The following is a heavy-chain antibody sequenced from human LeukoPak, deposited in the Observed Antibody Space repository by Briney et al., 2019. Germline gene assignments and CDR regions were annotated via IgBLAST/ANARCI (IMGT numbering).Heavy chain of an antibody. J-gene: IGHJ4*02. CDR1: GLAVSDNY. CDR3: ARANPVYGDFEN. V-gene: IGHV3-53*01. D-gene: IGHD4-17*01. CDR2: IFPNGNT. Sequence: GGSLRLSCTLSGLAVSDNYLTWVRQAPGKGLERVSVIFPNGNTYSADFVEGRFSISRDKSTNTLFLDMSRVGTDDTAVYFCARANPVYGDFENWGQGTLVSVSS.